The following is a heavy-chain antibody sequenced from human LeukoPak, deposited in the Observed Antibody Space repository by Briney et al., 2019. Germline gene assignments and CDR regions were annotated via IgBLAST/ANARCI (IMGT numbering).Heavy chain of an antibody. V-gene: IGHV5-51*01. D-gene: IGHD3-3*01. J-gene: IGHJ3*02. Sequence: GESLKISCKGSGYSFTSYWIGWVRQMPGKGLEWMGIIYPGDSDTRYSPSFQGQVTISADKSISTAYLQWSSLTASDTAMYYCARLLGTIFGVLEHNAFDIWGQGTMVTVSS. CDR1: GYSFTSYW. CDR2: IYPGDSDT. CDR3: ARLLGTIFGVLEHNAFDI.